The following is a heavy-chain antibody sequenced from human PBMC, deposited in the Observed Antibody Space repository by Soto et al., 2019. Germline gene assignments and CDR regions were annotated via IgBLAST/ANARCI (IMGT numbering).Heavy chain of an antibody. CDR3: ARDRIAARDPGRKSRVRDYYYYGMDV. CDR2: ISYDGSNK. J-gene: IGHJ6*02. V-gene: IGHV3-30-3*01. D-gene: IGHD6-6*01. Sequence: GGSLRLSCAASGFTFSSYAMHWVRQAPGKGLEWVAVISYDGSNKYYADSVKGRFTISRDNSKNTLYLQMNSLRAEDTAVYYCARDRIAARDPGRKSRVRDYYYYGMDVWGQGTTVTVSS. CDR1: GFTFSSYA.